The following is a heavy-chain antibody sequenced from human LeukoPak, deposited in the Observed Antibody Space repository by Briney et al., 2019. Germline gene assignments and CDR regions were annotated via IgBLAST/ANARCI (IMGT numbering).Heavy chain of an antibody. CDR3: ARIHNYYGSGTQLP. V-gene: IGHV4-61*02. CDR2: IYPNDGHT. D-gene: IGHD3-10*01. CDR1: GDSISSGSYY. Sequence: SETLSLTCTVSGDSISSGSYYWSWIRQPAGKGLEWIGRIYPNDGHTNYNPPHGSRATISMDTSRNQFSLKLSSVTAADTAVYYCARIHNYYGSGTQLPWGQGTLVTVSS. J-gene: IGHJ5*02.